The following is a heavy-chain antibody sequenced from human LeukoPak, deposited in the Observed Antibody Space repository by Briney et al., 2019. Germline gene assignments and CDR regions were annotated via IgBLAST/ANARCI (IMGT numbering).Heavy chain of an antibody. Sequence: ASVTVSCKASGSTFTYRYLHWVRQAPGQALEWMGWITPFNANTNYAQKFQDRVTITRDRSMSTAYMELSSLTSEDRAMYYCVTTDTATAGGLDYWGQGTLVTVSS. J-gene: IGHJ4*02. CDR1: GSTFTYRY. CDR2: ITPFNANT. V-gene: IGHV1-45*02. D-gene: IGHD5-18*01. CDR3: VTTDTATAGGLDY.